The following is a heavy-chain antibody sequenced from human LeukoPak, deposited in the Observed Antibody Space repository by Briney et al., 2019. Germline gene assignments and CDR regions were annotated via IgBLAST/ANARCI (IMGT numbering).Heavy chain of an antibody. J-gene: IGHJ4*02. CDR2: ISYDGNKK. Sequence: GGSLRLSCAASGFSFSSFGMHWVRQAPGKGLEWVAVISYDGNKKYYGDSVKGRFTTSRDNSMNTLYLKMNSLRADDTAVYYCSRDPRGIALAGTYDYWGQGILVTVSS. CDR1: GFSFSSFG. CDR3: SRDPRGIALAGTYDY. D-gene: IGHD6-19*01. V-gene: IGHV3-30*03.